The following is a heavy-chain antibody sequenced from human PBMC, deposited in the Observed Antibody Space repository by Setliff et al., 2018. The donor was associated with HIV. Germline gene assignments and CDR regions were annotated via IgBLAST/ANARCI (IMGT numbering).Heavy chain of an antibody. CDR1: GGSASNSRYY. CDR3: ASRVYYYDSNNFLREEGFDP. J-gene: IGHJ5*02. CDR2: IHYNERT. Sequence: SETLSLTCTVSGGSASNSRYYWAWIRQPPGKGLEYIGSIHYNERTYYNPSLKSRVAISIYTSKNQFSLNLTSVTAADTAVYYCASRVYYYDSNNFLREEGFDPWGQGTLVTVSS. V-gene: IGHV4-39*01. D-gene: IGHD3-22*01.